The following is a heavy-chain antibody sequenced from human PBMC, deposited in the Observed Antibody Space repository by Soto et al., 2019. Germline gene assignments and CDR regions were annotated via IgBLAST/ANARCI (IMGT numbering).Heavy chain of an antibody. D-gene: IGHD3-9*01. J-gene: IGHJ6*02. CDR2: ISYDGSNK. Sequence: QVQLVESGGGVVQPGRSLRLSCAASGFTFSSYGMHWVRQAPGKGLEWVAVISYDGSNKYYADSVKGRFTISRDNSKNTLYLQMNSLRAEDTAVYYCAKWSEWHYDILTGYYTDYGMDVWGQGTTVTVSS. CDR3: AKWSEWHYDILTGYYTDYGMDV. V-gene: IGHV3-30*18. CDR1: GFTFSSYG.